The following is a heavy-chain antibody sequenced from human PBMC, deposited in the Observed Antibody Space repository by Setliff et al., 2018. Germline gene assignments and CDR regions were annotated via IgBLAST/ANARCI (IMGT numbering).Heavy chain of an antibody. CDR3: MRLVRFCSRTVCQRTSGDEA. CDR2: IGVYSGNT. D-gene: IGHD3-3*01. J-gene: IGHJ5*02. V-gene: IGHV1-18*01. CDR1: GYTFRQSI. Sequence: GASVKVSCKASGYTFRQSIVSWVRQAPGQGPEWLGWIGVYSGNTYSAQRFQGRVSLTTDESTNTAYLELRGLRSDDTAVYYCMRLVRFCSRTVCQRTSGDEAWGQGTLVTVSS.